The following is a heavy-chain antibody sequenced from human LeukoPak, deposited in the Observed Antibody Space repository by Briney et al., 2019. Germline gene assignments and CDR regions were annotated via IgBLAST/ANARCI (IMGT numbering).Heavy chain of an antibody. CDR3: AKEGGYTYGPLDY. D-gene: IGHD5-18*01. CDR1: GFTFSSYA. Sequence: QSGGSLRLSCAASGFTFSSYAMSWVRQAPGKGLEWVSAISGSGGSTYFADSVKGRFTISRDNSKNTLYLQMNSLRAEDTAVYYCAKEGGYTYGPLDYWGQGTLVTVSS. V-gene: IGHV3-23*01. CDR2: ISGSGGST. J-gene: IGHJ4*02.